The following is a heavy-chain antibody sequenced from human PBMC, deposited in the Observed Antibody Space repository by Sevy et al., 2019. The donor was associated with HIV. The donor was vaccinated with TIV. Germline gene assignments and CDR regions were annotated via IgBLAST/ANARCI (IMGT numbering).Heavy chain of an antibody. CDR3: ASTGDNYDSSGYYYVGGGFDY. CDR1: GGSISSGSYY. V-gene: IGHV4-61*02. CDR2: IYTSGST. D-gene: IGHD3-22*01. Sequence: SETLSLTCTVSGGSISSGSYYWSWIRQPAGKGLEWIGRIYTSGSTNYNPSLKCRVTISVDTSKNQFSLKLSSVTAADTAVYYCASTGDNYDSSGYYYVGGGFDYWGQGTLVTVSS. J-gene: IGHJ4*02.